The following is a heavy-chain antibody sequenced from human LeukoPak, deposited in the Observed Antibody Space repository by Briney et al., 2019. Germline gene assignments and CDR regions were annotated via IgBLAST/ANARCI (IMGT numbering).Heavy chain of an antibody. V-gene: IGHV3-30*04. CDR1: GFTFSTYP. CDR3: KEVDY. CDR2: ISYDGSDK. Sequence: GGSLRLSCAASGFTFSTYPMHWVRQAPGKGLEWVAGISYDGSDKYYAASVKGRFTISRDNSKNTLYLQMNSLRAEDTAIYYCKEVDYWGQGTLVTASS. J-gene: IGHJ4*02.